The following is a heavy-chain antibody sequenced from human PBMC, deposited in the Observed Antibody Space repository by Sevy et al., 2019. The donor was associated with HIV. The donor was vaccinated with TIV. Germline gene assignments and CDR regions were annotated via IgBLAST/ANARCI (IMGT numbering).Heavy chain of an antibody. V-gene: IGHV4-61*02. CDR3: ARGSTMVPHFFDY. CDR2: IYISGST. Sequence: SETLSLTCTVSGDSIISGTYYWTWIRQPAGKGLEWIGRIYISGSTNYNPSLKSRVTMSVDTSKNQFSLNLSSVTAADTAVYYYARGSTMVPHFFDYWGQGTLVTVSS. J-gene: IGHJ4*02. D-gene: IGHD3-10*01. CDR1: GDSIISGTYY.